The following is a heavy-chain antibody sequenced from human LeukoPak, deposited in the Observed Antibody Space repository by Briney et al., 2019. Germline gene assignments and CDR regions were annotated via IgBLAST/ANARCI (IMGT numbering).Heavy chain of an antibody. CDR2: IYYSGST. CDR1: GGSISSSSYY. D-gene: IGHD3-3*01. J-gene: IGHJ4*02. CDR3: ARRRYYDFWSGYFQAGSYYFDY. V-gene: IGHV4-39*01. Sequence: PSETLSLTCTVSGGSISSSSYYWGWIRQPPGKGLEWIGSIYYSGSTYYNPPLKSRVTISVDTSKNQFSLKLSSVTAADTAVYYCARRRYYDFWSGYFQAGSYYFDYWGQGTLVTVSS.